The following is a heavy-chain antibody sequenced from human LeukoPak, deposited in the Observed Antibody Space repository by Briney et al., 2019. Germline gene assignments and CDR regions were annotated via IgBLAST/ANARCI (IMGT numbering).Heavy chain of an antibody. CDR1: GYTFTGYY. CDR2: INPNSGGT. D-gene: IGHD1-1*01. J-gene: IGHJ4*02. Sequence: VASVKVSCKASGYTFTGYYMHWERQAPGQGLEWMGWINPNSGGTNYAQKFQGRVTMTRDTSISTAYMELSRLRSDDTAVYYCARSRTTGTTGLAYWGQGTLVTVSS. V-gene: IGHV1-2*02. CDR3: ARSRTTGTTGLAY.